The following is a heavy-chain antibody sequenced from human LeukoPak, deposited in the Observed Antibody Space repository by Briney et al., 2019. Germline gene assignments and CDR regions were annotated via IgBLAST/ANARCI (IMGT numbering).Heavy chain of an antibody. Sequence: GRSLRLSCAGSGFTFSSHGMHWVRQTPGKGLGWVAAITYDGSNKYYADSVKGRFTISSDNSKNSLYLEMNSLRAEDTAVYYCATHWGSGWYFDLWGRGTLVTVSS. J-gene: IGHJ2*01. V-gene: IGHV3-30*03. CDR1: GFTFSSHG. CDR2: ITYDGSNK. D-gene: IGHD7-27*01. CDR3: ATHWGSGWYFDL.